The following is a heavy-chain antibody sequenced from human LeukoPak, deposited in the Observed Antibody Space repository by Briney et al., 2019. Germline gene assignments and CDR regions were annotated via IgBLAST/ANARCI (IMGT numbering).Heavy chain of an antibody. CDR2: IYYSGST. CDR1: GGSISTYY. D-gene: IGHD6-19*01. V-gene: IGHV4-59*01. CDR3: ARGARGSGWTGA. Sequence: SETLSLTCTVSGGSISTYYWTWIRQPPGKGLEWIGYIYYSGSTSYNPSLKSRVTISVDTSKNQFSLKLSSVTAADTAVYYCARGARGSGWTGAWGQGTLVTVSS. J-gene: IGHJ5*02.